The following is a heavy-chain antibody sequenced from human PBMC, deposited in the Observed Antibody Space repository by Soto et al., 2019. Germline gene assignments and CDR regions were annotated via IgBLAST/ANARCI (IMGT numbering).Heavy chain of an antibody. D-gene: IGHD6-25*01. J-gene: IGHJ3*02. Sequence: VVSLSLSCSASGFPFSSYWMHWVRQAPWKVLVWVSRINSDGSSTRYADCVKGRFTISRDNAKNTLYLQMNSMRAEDTAVYYCARDGLEAAAGAFDIWGQGTMVTV. CDR1: GFPFSSYW. CDR3: ARDGLEAAAGAFDI. CDR2: INSDGSST. V-gene: IGHV3-74*01.